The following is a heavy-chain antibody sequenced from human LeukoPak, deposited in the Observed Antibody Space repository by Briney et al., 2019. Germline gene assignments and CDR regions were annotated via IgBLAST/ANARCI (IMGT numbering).Heavy chain of an antibody. Sequence: PGGSLRLSCAASGFTFNSYSMNWVRHAPGKGLEWVSSISSSSNYIYYTDSVKGRFTISRDNAKNSLYMQMNSLRAEDTAVYYCARLYGGNSNDYWGQGTLVTVSS. CDR3: ARLYGGNSNDY. D-gene: IGHD4-23*01. CDR1: GFTFNSYS. J-gene: IGHJ4*02. V-gene: IGHV3-21*01. CDR2: ISSSSNYI.